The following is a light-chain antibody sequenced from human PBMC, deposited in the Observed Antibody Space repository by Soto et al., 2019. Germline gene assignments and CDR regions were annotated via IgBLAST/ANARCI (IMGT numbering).Light chain of an antibody. CDR3: QQYHNWPPIT. V-gene: IGKV3D-15*01. Sequence: EIVMTQSPATLPVSPGERATLSCRASQSVSSDLAWYQQKPDQAPRLLIYGASTRATGIPARFSGSGSGTEFTLTISSLQSEDFAIYYCQQYHNWPPITFGQGTRLEIK. CDR2: GAS. J-gene: IGKJ5*01. CDR1: QSVSSD.